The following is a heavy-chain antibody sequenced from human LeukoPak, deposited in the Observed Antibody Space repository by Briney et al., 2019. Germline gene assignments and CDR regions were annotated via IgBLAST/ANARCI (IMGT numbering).Heavy chain of an antibody. CDR3: ARALSYYYYGMDV. J-gene: IGHJ6*02. V-gene: IGHV5-51*01. D-gene: IGHD3-16*02. CDR1: GYSFTSYW. CDR2: IYPGDSDT. Sequence: GESLQISCQGSGYSFTSYWIGWVRQMPGKGLEWMGIIYPGDSDTRYSPSFQGQVTISADKSISTAYLQWSSLKASDTAMYYCARALSYYYYGMDVWGQGTTVTVSS.